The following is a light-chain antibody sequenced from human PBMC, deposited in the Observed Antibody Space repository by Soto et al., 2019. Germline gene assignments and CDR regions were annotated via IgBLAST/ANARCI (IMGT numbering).Light chain of an antibody. V-gene: IGKV3-15*01. CDR1: QSISSK. Sequence: EIVLTQSPATLSVSPGERVTLSCRASQSISSKLGWYQQRPGQAPRLLLYCASTRATGIPARFSGSGSGTEFTLTISSLQYEDCAAYYCQQYDTWRTIAFGQGTRLEIK. CDR3: QQYDTWRTIA. J-gene: IGKJ5*01. CDR2: CAS.